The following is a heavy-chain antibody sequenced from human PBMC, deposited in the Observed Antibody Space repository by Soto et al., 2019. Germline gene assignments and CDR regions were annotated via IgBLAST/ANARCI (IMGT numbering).Heavy chain of an antibody. V-gene: IGHV3-43*02. CDR1: GFTLTRSA. J-gene: IGHJ6*02. CDR3: AKDFSRVSSSSAYYGMDV. Sequence: GGSLRLSCAGSGFTLTRSAVSWVRQAPGKGLEWVSGISAGGGGTYYADSVKGRFTISRDNSKNSLYLQMNSLRAEDTALYYCAKDFSRVSSSSAYYGMDVWGQGTTVTVSS. D-gene: IGHD6-6*01. CDR2: ISAGGGGT.